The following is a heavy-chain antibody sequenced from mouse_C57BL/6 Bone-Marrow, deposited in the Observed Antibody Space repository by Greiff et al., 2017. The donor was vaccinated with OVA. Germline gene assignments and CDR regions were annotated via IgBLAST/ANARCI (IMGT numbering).Heavy chain of an antibody. CDR2: ISSGGSYT. V-gene: IGHV5-6*01. CDR3: ARKGTYYCKRYFDV. Sequence: EVQVVESGGDLVKPGGSLKLSCAASGFTFSSYGMSWVRQTPDKRLEWVATISSGGSYTYYPDSVKGRFTISRDNATNTLYLQMSSLKSEDTAMYYCARKGTYYCKRYFDVWGTGTTVTVSS. D-gene: IGHD2-1*01. CDR1: GFTFSSYG. J-gene: IGHJ1*03.